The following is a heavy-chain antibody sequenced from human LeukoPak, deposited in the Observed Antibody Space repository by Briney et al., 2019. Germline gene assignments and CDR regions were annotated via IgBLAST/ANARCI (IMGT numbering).Heavy chain of an antibody. CDR1: GFTFSSYA. V-gene: IGHV3-23*01. CDR2: ISGSGGST. J-gene: IGHJ6*03. CDR3: AKDLRVGPAARYYYYMDV. Sequence: GGSLRLSCAASGFTFSSYAMSWVRQAPGKGLEWVSAISGSGGSTYYADSVKGRFTISRDNSKNTLYLQMNSLRAEDTAVYYCAKDLRVGPAARYYYYMDVWGKGTTVTVSS. D-gene: IGHD2-2*01.